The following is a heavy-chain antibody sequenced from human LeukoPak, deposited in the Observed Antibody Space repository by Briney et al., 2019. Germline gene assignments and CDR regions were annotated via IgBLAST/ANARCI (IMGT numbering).Heavy chain of an antibody. J-gene: IGHJ3*01. CDR2: ISSSSNTK. CDR1: GFTFSSYS. V-gene: IGHV3-48*01. CDR3: AKDSYQGDWGLDAFDV. D-gene: IGHD2-21*02. Sequence: GGSLRLSCAASGFTFSSYSMSWVRQAPGKGLEWVSFISSSSNTKYNADSVKGRFTISRDNAKNSLNLQMNSLRAEDTAVYYCAKDSYQGDWGLDAFDVWGQGTMVTVS.